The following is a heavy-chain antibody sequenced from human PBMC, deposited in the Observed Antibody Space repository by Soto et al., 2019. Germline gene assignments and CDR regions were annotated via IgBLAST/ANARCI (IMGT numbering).Heavy chain of an antibody. CDR3: ARHATYYDILTGYYFDY. J-gene: IGHJ4*02. V-gene: IGHV5-51*01. D-gene: IGHD3-9*01. CDR1: GYSFSSYW. CDR2: ISPGDSDT. Sequence: PGESLKISCKASGYSFSSYWIAWVRQMPGKGLEWMGIISPGDSDTKYSQSSQGQVTISADTSIRTAYLQWNRLKASATAMYYCARHATYYDILTGYYFDYWGQGT.